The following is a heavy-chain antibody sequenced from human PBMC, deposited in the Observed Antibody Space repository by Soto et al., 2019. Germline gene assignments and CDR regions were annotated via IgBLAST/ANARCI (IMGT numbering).Heavy chain of an antibody. Sequence: SETLSLTCTVSGGSISSGGYYWSWIRQHPGKGLEWIGYIYYSGSTYYNPSLKSRVTISVDTSKNQFSLKLSSVTAADTAVYYCARVIVVVPASRFDPWGQGTLVTVSS. CDR2: IYYSGST. V-gene: IGHV4-31*03. J-gene: IGHJ5*02. CDR1: GGSISSGGYY. CDR3: ARVIVVVPASRFDP. D-gene: IGHD2-2*01.